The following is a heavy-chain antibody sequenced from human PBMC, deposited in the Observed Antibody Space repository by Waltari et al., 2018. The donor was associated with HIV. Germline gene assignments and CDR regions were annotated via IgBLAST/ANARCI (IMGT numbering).Heavy chain of an antibody. Sequence: VQPVESGGGSIKTGGSLRLSCAGLGFTARNHRMDLVSHAPGKGLVWVARINSDGSTRNYAEAVKGRVVISRDNSRNTVYLQLNSVKVEDTAVYFCARASHYIEFSTFAGDYYFDRWGRGTRVAVSS. CDR3: ARASHYIEFSTFAGDYYFDR. D-gene: IGHD2-15*01. J-gene: IGHJ4*02. V-gene: IGHV3-74*01. CDR1: GFTARNHR. CDR2: INSDGSTR.